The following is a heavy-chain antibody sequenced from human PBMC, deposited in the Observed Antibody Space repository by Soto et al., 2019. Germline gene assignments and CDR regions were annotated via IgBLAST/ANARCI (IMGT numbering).Heavy chain of an antibody. J-gene: IGHJ6*02. D-gene: IGHD5-18*01. CDR2: IWYDGINK. V-gene: IGHV3-33*01. CDR1: GFNFSSDG. Sequence: QVQLVESGGGVVQPGRSLRLSCAASGFNFSSDGMHWFRQAPGKGLEWGAVIWYDGINKYYADSVKGRFTISRDNSKNTLFLQMNSLRAEDTAVYYCARDPSEGYNYYYYGMDVWGQGTTVTVSS. CDR3: ARDPSEGYNYYYYGMDV.